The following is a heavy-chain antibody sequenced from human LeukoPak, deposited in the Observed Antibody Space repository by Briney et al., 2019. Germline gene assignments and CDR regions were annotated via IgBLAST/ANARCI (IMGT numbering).Heavy chain of an antibody. D-gene: IGHD2/OR15-2a*01. Sequence: PSETLSLTCAVYGGSFSGYYWSWIRQPPGKGLEWIGEINHSGSTNYNPSLKSRVTISVDTSKNQFSLKLSSVTAADTAVYYCARGTTGSTILDYWGQGTLVTVSS. CDR3: ARGTTGSTILDY. CDR2: INHSGST. CDR1: GGSFSGYY. J-gene: IGHJ4*02. V-gene: IGHV4-34*01.